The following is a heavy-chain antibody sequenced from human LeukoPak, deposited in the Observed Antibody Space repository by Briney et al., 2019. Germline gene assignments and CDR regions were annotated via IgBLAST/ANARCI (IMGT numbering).Heavy chain of an antibody. CDR1: GYTFTGYY. Sequence: ASVKVSCKASGYTFTGYYMHWVRQAPGQGLEWMGRINPNSGGTNYAQKFQGRVTMTGDTSINTVYMELSRLRSDDTAVYYCARGRGVTDTQPWGQGTLVTVSS. J-gene: IGHJ5*02. V-gene: IGHV1-2*06. D-gene: IGHD1-20*01. CDR3: ARGRGVTDTQP. CDR2: INPNSGGT.